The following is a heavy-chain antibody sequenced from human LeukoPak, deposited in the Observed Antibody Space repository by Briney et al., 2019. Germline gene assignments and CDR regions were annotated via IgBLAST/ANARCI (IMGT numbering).Heavy chain of an antibody. CDR2: IIPIFGTA. J-gene: IGHJ6*02. Sequence: SVTVSCKASGGTFSSYAISWVRQAPGQGLEWMGGIIPIFGTANYAQKFRGRVTITADESTSTAYMELSSLRSEDTAVYYCAREFYSNYVMGYGMDVWGQGTTVTVSS. CDR3: AREFYSNYVMGYGMDV. V-gene: IGHV1-69*13. CDR1: GGTFSSYA. D-gene: IGHD4-11*01.